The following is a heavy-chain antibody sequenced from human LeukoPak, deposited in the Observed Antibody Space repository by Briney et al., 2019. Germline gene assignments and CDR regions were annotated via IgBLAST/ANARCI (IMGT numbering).Heavy chain of an antibody. CDR3: ARLRSGEDFDL. CDR2: IYHSGST. CDR1: GGSISSGGYS. Sequence: SQTLSLTCAVSGGSISSGGYSWSWIRQPPGKGLEWIGYIYHSGSTYYNPSLKSRVTISTDTSKNHFSLKLTSVTATDTAVYYCARLRSGEDFDLWGRGTLVTVSS. V-gene: IGHV4-30-2*01. J-gene: IGHJ2*01.